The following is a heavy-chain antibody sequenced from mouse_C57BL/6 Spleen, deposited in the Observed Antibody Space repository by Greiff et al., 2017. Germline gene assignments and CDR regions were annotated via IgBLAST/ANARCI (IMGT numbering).Heavy chain of an antibody. V-gene: IGHV4-1*01. CDR2: INPDSSTI. Sequence: EAGGVDFSRYWMSWVRRAPGKGLEWIGEINPDSSTINYAPSLKDKFIISRDNAKNTLYLQMSKVRSEDTALYYCARQNGYFDVWGTGTTVTVSS. CDR1: GVDFSRYW. J-gene: IGHJ1*03. CDR3: ARQNGYFDV.